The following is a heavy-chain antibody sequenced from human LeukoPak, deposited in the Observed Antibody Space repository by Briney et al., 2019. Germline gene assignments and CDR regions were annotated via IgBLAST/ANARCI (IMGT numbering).Heavy chain of an antibody. V-gene: IGHV4-59*01. CDR2: AHYSGTA. J-gene: IGHJ4*02. D-gene: IGHD5-24*01. CDR1: GDSINNYY. CDR3: ASGDIEMATIFDY. Sequence: SETLSLTCTVSGDSINNYYWSWIRQPPGKGLEWVGYAHYSGTATYNPSLKSRVSMSIDTSKNQFSLRLSSVTASDTAVYYCASGDIEMATIFDYWGQGSLVTISS.